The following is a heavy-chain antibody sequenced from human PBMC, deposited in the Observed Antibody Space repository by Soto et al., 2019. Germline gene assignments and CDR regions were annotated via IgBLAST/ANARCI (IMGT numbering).Heavy chain of an antibody. CDR2: IYYSGST. D-gene: IGHD4-4*01. Sequence: SETLSLTCTVSGGSISSYYWSWIQQPPGKGLEWIGYIYYSGSTNYNPSLKSRVTISVDTSKNQFSLKLSSVTAADTAVYYCASGTNDYSKTYYFAYWGQGTLVTVSS. CDR1: GGSISSYY. V-gene: IGHV4-59*08. J-gene: IGHJ4*02. CDR3: ASGTNDYSKTYYFAY.